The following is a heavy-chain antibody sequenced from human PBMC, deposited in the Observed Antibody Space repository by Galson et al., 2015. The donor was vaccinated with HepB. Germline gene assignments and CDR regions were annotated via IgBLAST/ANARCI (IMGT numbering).Heavy chain of an antibody. CDR1: GYSFTNYW. Sequence: QSGAEVKKPGESLKISCEGSGYSFTNYWIGWVRQMPGKGLEWMGIVYPDNSETKYSPPFQGQVTISVDKSINTAYLQWNRLKASDTATYFCARLRNYDFWSSHQSPVNFWGQGTLVTVSS. CDR3: ARLRNYDFWSSHQSPVNF. J-gene: IGHJ4*02. CDR2: VYPDNSET. D-gene: IGHD3-3*01. V-gene: IGHV5-51*03.